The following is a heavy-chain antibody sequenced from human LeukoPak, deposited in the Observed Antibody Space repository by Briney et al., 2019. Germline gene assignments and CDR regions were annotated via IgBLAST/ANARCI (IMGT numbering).Heavy chain of an antibody. V-gene: IGHV4-59*02. CDR2: LSYSGTS. D-gene: IGHD6-6*01. CDR1: GFTVSSNY. Sequence: GSLRLSCAASGFTVSSNYMSWIRQPPGKGLEWIGYLSYSGTSNYNPSLKSRLTISIDTSNNQFSLKLTSVTAADTAVYFCARGVNWIDPWGQGTLVTVSS. CDR3: ARGVNWIDP. J-gene: IGHJ5*02.